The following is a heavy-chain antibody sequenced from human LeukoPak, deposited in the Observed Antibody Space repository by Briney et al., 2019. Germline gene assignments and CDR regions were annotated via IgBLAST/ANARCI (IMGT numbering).Heavy chain of an antibody. CDR1: GYTFTDYY. J-gene: IGHJ4*02. CDR2: INPKDGDT. V-gene: IGHV1-2*02. D-gene: IGHD2-2*01. Sequence: ASVRVSCKASGYTFTDYYMHWVRQAPGQGVEWMGWINPKDGDTNYAQTLQGRVTMTRDTSISTAHMEVSRLRSDDTAVYYCARANFLYCSSTTCLFDYWGQGTLVTVSS. CDR3: ARANFLYCSSTTCLFDY.